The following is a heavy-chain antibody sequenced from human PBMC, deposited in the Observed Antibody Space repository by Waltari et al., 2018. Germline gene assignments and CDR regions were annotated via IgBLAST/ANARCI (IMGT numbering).Heavy chain of an antibody. J-gene: IGHJ4*02. V-gene: IGHV4-38-2*01. CDR2: IYHSGGT. Sequence: QVQLQESGPGLVKPSETLSLTCAVSGYSISSGYYWGWIRQPPGKGLEWIGSIYHSGGTYYNPSLKSRVTISVDTSKNQFSLKLSSVTAADTAVYYCARGEAYYYDSSGEFDYWGQGTLVTVSS. CDR1: GYSISSGYY. D-gene: IGHD3-22*01. CDR3: ARGEAYYYDSSGEFDY.